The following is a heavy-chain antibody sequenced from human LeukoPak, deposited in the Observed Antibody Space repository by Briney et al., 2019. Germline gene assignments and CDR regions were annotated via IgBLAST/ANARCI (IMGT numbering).Heavy chain of an antibody. D-gene: IGHD3/OR15-3a*01. Sequence: ASVKASCKASGYTFTSYGISWVRQAPGQGLEWMGWINSNSGDTNYAQKFQGRVTMTRDTSITTVYIELSRLRSDDTAMFYCARNDFWTGYYEVWGQGTLVTVSS. CDR2: INSNSGDT. CDR1: GYTFTSYG. CDR3: ARNDFWTGYYEV. V-gene: IGHV1-2*02. J-gene: IGHJ4*02.